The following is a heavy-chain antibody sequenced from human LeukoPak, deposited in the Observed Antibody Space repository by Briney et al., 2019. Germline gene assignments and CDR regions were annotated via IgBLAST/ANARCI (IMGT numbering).Heavy chain of an antibody. CDR3: ARHIWGLYRYFDL. CDR1: GGSISSYY. CDR2: IYYSGST. V-gene: IGHV4-59*08. J-gene: IGHJ2*01. D-gene: IGHD7-27*01. Sequence: DPSETLSLTCTVSGGSISSYYWSWIRQPPGKGLEWIGYIYYSGSTNYNPSIKSRVTISVDTSKNQFSLKLSSVTAADTAVYYCARHIWGLYRYFDLWGRGTLVTVSS.